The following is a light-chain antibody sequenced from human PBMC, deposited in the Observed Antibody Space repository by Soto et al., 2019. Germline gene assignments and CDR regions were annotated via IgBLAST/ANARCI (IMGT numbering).Light chain of an antibody. J-gene: IGKJ2*01. CDR1: QDINNY. CDR3: QQYNNYPYT. CDR2: GAS. Sequence: DIQMTQSPSSLSASVGDRVTITCQASQDINNYLNWYQQRPGKAPKILIYGASNLETGVPSRFSGSGSLTEFTFTISSLQAEDIATYYCQQYNNYPYTFGQGTKLEIK. V-gene: IGKV1-33*01.